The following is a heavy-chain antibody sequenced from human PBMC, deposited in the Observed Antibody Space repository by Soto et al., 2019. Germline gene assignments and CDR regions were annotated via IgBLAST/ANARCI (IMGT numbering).Heavy chain of an antibody. CDR1: RFTFDDYA. CDR2: ITWNSGTI. Sequence: EVHLVESGGGLVQPGRSLRLSCAASRFTFDDYAMHWVRQSPGKGLEWVSSITWNSGTINYADSVKGRFTISRDNAKNSLFLQMNSLRAEDTALYYCAKDSGSPSRGVFDSWGQGTLVTVSS. J-gene: IGHJ4*02. V-gene: IGHV3-9*01. D-gene: IGHD6-6*01. CDR3: AKDSGSPSRGVFDS.